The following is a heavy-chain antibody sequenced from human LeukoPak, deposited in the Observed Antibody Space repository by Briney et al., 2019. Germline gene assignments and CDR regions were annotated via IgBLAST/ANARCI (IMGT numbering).Heavy chain of an antibody. V-gene: IGHV4-34*01. CDR1: GGSFSGYY. D-gene: IGHD5-24*01. CDR2: INHSGST. CDR3: ARARRDGYKNLDY. J-gene: IGHJ4*02. Sequence: SETLSLTCAVYGGSFSGYYWSWIRQPPGKGLEWIGEINHSGSTNYNPSLKSRVTISVDTSKNQFSLELSSVTAADTAVYYCARARRDGYKNLDYWGQGTLVTVSS.